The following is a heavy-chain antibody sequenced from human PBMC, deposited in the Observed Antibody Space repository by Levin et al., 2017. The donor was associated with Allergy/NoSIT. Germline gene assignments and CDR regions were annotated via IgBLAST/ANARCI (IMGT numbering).Heavy chain of an antibody. D-gene: IGHD6-13*01. CDR3: ARPGGFSSWYSWMSFDY. CDR1: GYSFTTYW. J-gene: IGHJ4*02. Sequence: GESLKISCKGSGYSFTTYWIGWVRQMPGKGLEWMGVINPGDSYTRYSPSFQGQVTISADKSISTAYLQWSSLKATDTAIYYCARPGGFSSWYSWMSFDYWGPGSLVTVSS. V-gene: IGHV5-51*01. CDR2: INPGDSYT.